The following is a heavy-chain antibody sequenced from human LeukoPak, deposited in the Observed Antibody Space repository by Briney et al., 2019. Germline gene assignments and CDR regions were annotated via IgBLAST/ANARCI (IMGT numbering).Heavy chain of an antibody. D-gene: IGHD2-21*02. CDR3: ARPRRKAGGDCLDY. J-gene: IGHJ4*02. CDR2: TSYDGSDR. CDR1: GFTFSTFA. Sequence: TGGSLRLSCEASGFTFSTFAMHWVRQAPGKGLEWVALTSYDGSDRKYADSVKGRFTISRDNSKNTLYLQMNTLRADDTAVYYCARPRRKAGGDCLDYWGQGTLVTVSS. V-gene: IGHV3-30*04.